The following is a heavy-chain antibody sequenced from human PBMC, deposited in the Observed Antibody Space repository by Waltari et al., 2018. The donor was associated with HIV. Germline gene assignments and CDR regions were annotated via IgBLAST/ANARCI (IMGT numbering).Heavy chain of an antibody. V-gene: IGHV4-61*01. CDR3: ARGGDTMIVVDV. CDR2: SYYSRST. J-gene: IGHJ6*02. D-gene: IGHD3-22*01. Sequence: QVQLQESGPGLVKPSETLSLTCTVSGGSVSSGSYYWSWIRQPPGKGREWIGYSYYSRSTNHNPSLKSRVTISVDTSKNQFSLKLSSVTAADTAVYYWARGGDTMIVVDVWGQGTTVTVSS. CDR1: GGSVSSGSYY.